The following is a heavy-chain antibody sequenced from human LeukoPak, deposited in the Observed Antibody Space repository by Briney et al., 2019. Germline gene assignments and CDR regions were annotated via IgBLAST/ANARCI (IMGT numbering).Heavy chain of an antibody. CDR2: ISAYNGNT. Sequence: GASVKVSCKASGYTSTSYGISWVRQAPGQGLEWMGWISAYNGNTNYAQKLQGRVTMTTDTSTSTAYMELRSLRSDDTAVYYCARDVRDIVVVPAARVLGYRGQGTLVTVSS. CDR3: ARDVRDIVVVPAARVLGY. CDR1: GYTSTSYG. J-gene: IGHJ4*02. V-gene: IGHV1-18*01. D-gene: IGHD2-2*01.